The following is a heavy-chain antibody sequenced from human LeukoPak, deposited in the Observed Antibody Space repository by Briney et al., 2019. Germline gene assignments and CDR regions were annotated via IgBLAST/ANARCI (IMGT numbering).Heavy chain of an antibody. CDR2: IYHSGST. Sequence: SETLSLTCTVSGYSISSGYYWGWIRQPPGKGLEWIGSIYHSGSTYYNPSLKSRVTISVDTSKNQFSLKLSSVTAADTAVYYCARDYYGSGSYYTPYFDYWGQGTLVTVSS. V-gene: IGHV4-38-2*02. CDR3: ARDYYGSGSYYTPYFDY. D-gene: IGHD3-10*01. J-gene: IGHJ4*02. CDR1: GYSISSGYY.